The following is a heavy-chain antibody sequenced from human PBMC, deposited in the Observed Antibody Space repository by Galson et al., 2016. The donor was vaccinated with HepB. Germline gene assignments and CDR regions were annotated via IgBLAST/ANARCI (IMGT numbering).Heavy chain of an antibody. D-gene: IGHD2-15*01. J-gene: IGHJ3*02. CDR1: GLTFSSSG. CDR3: ARGTFCSGDSCYSPAFDM. CDR2: IWFDGSNK. V-gene: IGHV3-33*01. Sequence: SLRLSCAASGLTFSSSGMHWVRQAPGKGLEWVADIWFDGSNKNYVDSVRGRFTISRDNSKNTLYLRMNPLRAEDTAVYDCARGTFCSGDSCYSPAFDMWGQGTMVTVSS.